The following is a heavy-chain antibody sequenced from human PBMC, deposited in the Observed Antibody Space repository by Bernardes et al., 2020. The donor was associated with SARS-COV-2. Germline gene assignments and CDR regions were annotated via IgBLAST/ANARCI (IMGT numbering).Heavy chain of an antibody. V-gene: IGHV3-48*01. CDR1: GFTFSSYS. CDR3: ARDHIENYDFWSGYSLDWFDP. Sequence: GGSLRLSCAASGFTFSSYSMNWVRQAPGKGLEWVSYISSSSSTIYYADSVKGRFTISRDNAKNSLYLQMNGLRAEDTAVYYCARDHIENYDFWSGYSLDWFDPWGQGTLVTVSS. J-gene: IGHJ5*02. CDR2: ISSSSSTI. D-gene: IGHD3-3*01.